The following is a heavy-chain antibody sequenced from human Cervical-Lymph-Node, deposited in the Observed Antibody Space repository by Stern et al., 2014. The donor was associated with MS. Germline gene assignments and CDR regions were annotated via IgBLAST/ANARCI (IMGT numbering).Heavy chain of an antibody. D-gene: IGHD1-14*01. CDR3: ARQTTAWASDV. J-gene: IGHJ4*02. CDR1: GFKFSIYW. Sequence: VQLVQSGAELIRPGESLKISCKGSGFKFSIYWIAWVRQMLGKGLEWMGIIYPGDSETRYSPSFQGQVTRSADKSTSTAYLQWSSLNASDTAMYFCARQTTAWASDVWGQGTLVTVSS. V-gene: IGHV5-51*01. CDR2: IYPGDSET.